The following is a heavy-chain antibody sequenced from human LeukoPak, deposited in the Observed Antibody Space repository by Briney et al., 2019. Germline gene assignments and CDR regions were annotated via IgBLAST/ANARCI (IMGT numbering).Heavy chain of an antibody. CDR3: ARDLPRIAALAGTSGYFDY. D-gene: IGHD6-19*01. CDR2: IWYDGSNK. J-gene: IGHJ4*02. CDR1: GFTFSSYG. Sequence: GGSLRLSCAASGFTFSSYGMHWVRQAPGKGLEWVAVIWYDGSNKYYADSVKGRFTISRDNSKNTLYLQMNSLRAEDTAVYYCARDLPRIAALAGTSGYFDYWGQGTLVTVSS. V-gene: IGHV3-30*19.